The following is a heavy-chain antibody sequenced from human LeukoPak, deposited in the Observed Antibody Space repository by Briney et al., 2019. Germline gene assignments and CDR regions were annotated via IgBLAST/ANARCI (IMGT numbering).Heavy chain of an antibody. CDR2: VKGDGTST. J-gene: IGHJ4*02. CDR1: GFTFSSHW. CDR3: VRDGVGAPPFDY. D-gene: IGHD1-26*01. Sequence: GGSLRLSCAASGFTFSSHWMHWVRHAPGKGPVWVSRVKGDGTSTAYADSVKGRFTISRDNAKNTLDLQMNSLRADDTAVYYCVRDGVGAPPFDYWGQGILVTVSS. V-gene: IGHV3-74*01.